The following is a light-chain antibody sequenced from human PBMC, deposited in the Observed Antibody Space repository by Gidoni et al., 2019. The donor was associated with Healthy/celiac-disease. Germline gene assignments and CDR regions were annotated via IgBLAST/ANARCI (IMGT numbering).Light chain of an antibody. CDR1: SSNIGAGYD. CDR3: QSYDSSLSAVV. V-gene: IGLV1-40*01. CDR2: GNS. Sequence: QSVLTQPPSVSGAPGQRVNISCTGSSSNIGAGYDVHWYQQLPGTAPKLLIYGNSNRPSGVPDRFSGSKSGTSASLAITGLQAEDEADYYCQSYDSSLSAVVCGGGTKLTVL. J-gene: IGLJ2*01.